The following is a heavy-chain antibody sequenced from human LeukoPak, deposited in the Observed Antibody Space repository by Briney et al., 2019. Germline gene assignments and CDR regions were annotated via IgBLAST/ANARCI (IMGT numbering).Heavy chain of an antibody. Sequence: GGSLRLSCAASGFTFRNYWMNWVRQAPGKGLEWVANIKQDGSEKYYVDSVKGRFTISRDNAKNTLYLQMNSLRAEDTAVYYCAREWYYYGSGSYSENYYYYMDVWGKGTTVTVSS. CDR2: IKQDGSEK. J-gene: IGHJ6*03. V-gene: IGHV3-7*01. CDR1: GFTFRNYW. CDR3: AREWYYYGSGSYSENYYYYMDV. D-gene: IGHD3-10*01.